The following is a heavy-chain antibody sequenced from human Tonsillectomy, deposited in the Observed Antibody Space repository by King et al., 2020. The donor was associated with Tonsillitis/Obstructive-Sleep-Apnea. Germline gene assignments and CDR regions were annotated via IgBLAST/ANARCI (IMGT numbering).Heavy chain of an antibody. D-gene: IGHD3-22*01. V-gene: IGHV4-34*01. CDR1: GGSFSGYY. Sequence: VQLPQWGAGLLKPSETLSLTCAVSGGSFSGYYWSWIRQPPGKGLEWIGEIKHSGSTNYNPSLKSRVTISVETSKNQFSLKLSSVTAADTAVYYCAREKVIVVVPDGFDVWGQGTMVTVSS. CDR3: AREKVIVVVPDGFDV. CDR2: IKHSGST. J-gene: IGHJ3*01.